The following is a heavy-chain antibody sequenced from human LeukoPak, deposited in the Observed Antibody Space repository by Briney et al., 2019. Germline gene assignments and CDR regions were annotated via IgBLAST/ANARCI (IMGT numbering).Heavy chain of an antibody. J-gene: IGHJ4*02. D-gene: IGHD3-10*01. V-gene: IGHV1-2*04. CDR1: GGTFSSYA. CDR2: INPNSGGT. CDR3: AREVEGEGNYFDY. Sequence: ASVKVSCKASGGTFSSYAISWVRQAPGQGLEWMGWINPNSGGTNYAQKFQGWVTMTRDTSISTAYMELSRLRSDDTAVYYCAREVEGEGNYFDYWGQGTLVTVSS.